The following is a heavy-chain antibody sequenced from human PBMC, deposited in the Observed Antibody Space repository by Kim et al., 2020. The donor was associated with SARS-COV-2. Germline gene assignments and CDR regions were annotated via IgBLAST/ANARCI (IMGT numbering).Heavy chain of an antibody. CDR2: IRNKFNSYRT. V-gene: IGHV3-72*01. J-gene: IGHJ6*02. CDR3: ARVCRGQGSNCRGLYYYGVLDV. D-gene: IGHD3-10*01. CDR1: GFTFSDYH. Sequence: GGSLRLSCAASGFTFSDYHMDWVRQAPGKGLECIGHIRNKFNSYRTEYAASVKGRFTISRDDSKNSLYLHMNSLKTEDTAVYYCARVCRGQGSNCRGLYYYGVLDVWGQGTTVTVYS.